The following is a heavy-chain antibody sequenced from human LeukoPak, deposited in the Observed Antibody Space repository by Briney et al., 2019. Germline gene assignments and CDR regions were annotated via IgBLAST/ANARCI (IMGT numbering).Heavy chain of an antibody. D-gene: IGHD7-27*01. CDR1: GFTLSHHW. CDR3: TKEHWGPEY. V-gene: IGHV3-7*03. Sequence: PGESLRLSCAATGFTLSHHWMTWVRQAPGKGLEWLANIKEDGSHTNYVDSVKGRFTLSRDNAKNSVYLQMNSLRDEDTAVYDCTKEHWGPEYWGQGTLVTVSS. CDR2: IKEDGSHT. J-gene: IGHJ4*02.